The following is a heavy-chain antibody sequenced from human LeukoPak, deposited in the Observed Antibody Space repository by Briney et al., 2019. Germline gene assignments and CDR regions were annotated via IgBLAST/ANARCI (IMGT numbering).Heavy chain of an antibody. V-gene: IGHV1-2*02. CDR2: INPNSGGT. J-gene: IGHJ4*02. CDR3: ARFPAGGVVIRKYYFDY. CDR1: GYTFSGYY. Sequence: ASVKVSCKASGYTFSGYYIHWVRQAPGQGLEWMGWINPNSGGTNYAQKFQGRVTMTRDTSISTAYMELSRLRYDDTAVFYCARFPAGGVVIRKYYFDYWGQGTLVTVSS. D-gene: IGHD3-3*01.